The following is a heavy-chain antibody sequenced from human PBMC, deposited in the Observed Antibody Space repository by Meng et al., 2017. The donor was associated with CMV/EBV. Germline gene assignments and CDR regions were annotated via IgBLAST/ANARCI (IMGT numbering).Heavy chain of an antibody. V-gene: IGHV4-59*01. CDR1: GGSISSYY. J-gene: IGHJ2*01. CDR2: IYYSGSI. D-gene: IGHD3-16*01. CDR3: ASAPVLGGFRWYFDL. Sequence: SETLSLTCTVSGGSISSYYWSWIRQPPGKGLEWIGYIYYSGSINYNPSLKSRVTISVDTSKNQFSLKLSSVTAADTAVYYCASAPVLGGFRWYFDLWGRGTLVTVSS.